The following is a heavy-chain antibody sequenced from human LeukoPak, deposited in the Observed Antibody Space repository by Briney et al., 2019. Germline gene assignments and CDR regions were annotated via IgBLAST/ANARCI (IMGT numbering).Heavy chain of an antibody. CDR2: IYSGGST. Sequence: GRSLRLSRAASGFTFTNAWMSWVRQAPGKGLEWVSVIYSGGSTYYADSVKGRFTISRDNSKNTLYLQMNSLRAEDTAVYYCAREVSRGAAGTPYDYWGQGTLVTVSS. CDR3: AREVSRGAAGTPYDY. V-gene: IGHV3-66*01. J-gene: IGHJ4*02. CDR1: GFTFTNAW. D-gene: IGHD6-13*01.